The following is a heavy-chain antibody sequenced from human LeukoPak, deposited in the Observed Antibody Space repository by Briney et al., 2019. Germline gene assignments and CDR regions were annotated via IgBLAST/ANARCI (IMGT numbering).Heavy chain of an antibody. CDR2: IYYSGST. CDR3: ARGQYYYGSGYNTFDY. D-gene: IGHD3-10*01. CDR1: GGSISSSSYY. V-gene: IGHV4-39*01. J-gene: IGHJ4*02. Sequence: PSETLSLTCTVSGGSISSSSYYWGWIRQPPGKGLEWIGSIYYSGSTYCNPSLKSRVTISVDTSKNQFSLKLSSVTAADTAVYYCARGQYYYGSGYNTFDYWGQGTLVTVSS.